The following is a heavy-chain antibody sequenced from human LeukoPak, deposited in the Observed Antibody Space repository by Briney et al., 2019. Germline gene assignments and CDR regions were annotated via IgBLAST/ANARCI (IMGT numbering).Heavy chain of an antibody. Sequence: GGSLRLSCAAFGFTFSSYWMSWVRQAPGKGLEWVANIKQDGSEKYYVDSVKGRFTISRDNAKNSLYLQMNSLRAEDTAVYYCARLAYCTNGVCYPVGFDYWGQGTLATVSS. CDR1: GFTFSSYW. D-gene: IGHD2-8*01. CDR3: ARLAYCTNGVCYPVGFDY. J-gene: IGHJ4*02. V-gene: IGHV3-7*01. CDR2: IKQDGSEK.